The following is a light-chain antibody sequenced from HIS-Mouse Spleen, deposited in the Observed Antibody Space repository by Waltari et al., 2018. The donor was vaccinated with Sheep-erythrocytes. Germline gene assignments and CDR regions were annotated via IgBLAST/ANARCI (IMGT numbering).Light chain of an antibody. V-gene: IGLV2-11*01. CDR3: CSYAGSYNHV. CDR1: SSDVGGYNY. Sequence: QSALTQPRSVSGSPGQSVTISCTGTSSDVGGYNYVSWYQQHPGQAPQLMIYDVSTRPAGVPVPFSGSKSVNTASLTISGLQAEDEADYYCCSYAGSYNHVFATGTKVTVL. J-gene: IGLJ1*01. CDR2: DVS.